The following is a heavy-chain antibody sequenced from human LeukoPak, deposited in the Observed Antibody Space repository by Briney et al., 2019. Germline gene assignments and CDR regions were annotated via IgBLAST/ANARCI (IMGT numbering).Heavy chain of an antibody. CDR3: AKGTKLGYCSGGSCLNAFDI. V-gene: IGHV3-30*18. J-gene: IGHJ3*02. Sequence: GGSLILSCTASGFTFSSYGMHWGRQAPVKGLDCVTVISYDGSNKYYADSVKGRFTISIDNSKNSLYLQMNSLRAEDTAVYYCAKGTKLGYCSGGSCLNAFDIWGQGTMVTVSS. D-gene: IGHD2-15*01. CDR1: GFTFSSYG. CDR2: ISYDGSNK.